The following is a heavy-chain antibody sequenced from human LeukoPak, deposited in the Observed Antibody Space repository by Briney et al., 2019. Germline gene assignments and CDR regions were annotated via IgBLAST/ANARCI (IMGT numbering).Heavy chain of an antibody. D-gene: IGHD1-14*01. CDR1: GGSISSYY. CDR3: ARGIILANDY. CDR2: IYYSGST. Sequence: SETLSLTCTVSGGSISSYYWSWIRQPPGKGLEWIGYIYYSGSTYYNPSLKSRVTISVDTSKNQFSLKLSSVTAADTAVYYCARGIILANDYWGQGTLVTVSS. J-gene: IGHJ4*02. V-gene: IGHV4-59*06.